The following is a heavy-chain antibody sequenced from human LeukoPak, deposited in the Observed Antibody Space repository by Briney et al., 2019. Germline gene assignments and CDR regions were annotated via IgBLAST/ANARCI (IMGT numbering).Heavy chain of an antibody. V-gene: IGHV4-30-2*01. CDR2: INHSGST. CDR3: ARANVGATYFDY. CDR1: GGSISSGGYS. D-gene: IGHD1-26*01. Sequence: SETLSLTCAVSGGSISSGGYSWSWIRQPPGKGLEWIGYINHSGSTNYNPSLKSRVTISVDTSKNQFSLKLSSVTAADTAVYYCARANVGATYFDYWGQGTLVTVSS. J-gene: IGHJ4*02.